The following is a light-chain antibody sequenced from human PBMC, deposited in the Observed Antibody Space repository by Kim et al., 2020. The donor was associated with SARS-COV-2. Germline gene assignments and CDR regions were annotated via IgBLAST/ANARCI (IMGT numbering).Light chain of an antibody. CDR1: QDINNA. Sequence: SASVGDRVLITRQASQDINNAVNWYQQNPGRAPELLIYEASNLHTGVPSRFSAGGSGTDYSLNNRSVKPGDIATYHCQQYDNLMHTFGKGTKLEIK. V-gene: IGKV1-33*01. CDR2: EAS. CDR3: QQYDNLMHT. J-gene: IGKJ2*01.